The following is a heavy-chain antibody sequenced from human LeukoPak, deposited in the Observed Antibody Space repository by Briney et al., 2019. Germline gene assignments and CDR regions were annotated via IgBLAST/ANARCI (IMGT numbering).Heavy chain of an antibody. J-gene: IGHJ6*03. CDR1: GFTFSSYG. V-gene: IGHV3-30*18. Sequence: GGSLRLSCAASGFTFSSYGMHWVRQAPGKGLEWVAVISYDGSNKYYADSVKGRFTISRDNSKNTLYLQMNSLRAEDTAVYYCAKAPLGDYDYYMDVWGKGTTVTVSS. CDR3: AKAPLGDYDYYMDV. D-gene: IGHD3-16*01. CDR2: ISYDGSNK.